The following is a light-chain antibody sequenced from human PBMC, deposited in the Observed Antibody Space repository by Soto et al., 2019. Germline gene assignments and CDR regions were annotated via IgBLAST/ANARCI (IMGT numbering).Light chain of an antibody. CDR3: QQYNNWPPYT. Sequence: EIXXTQSPATLSVSPGERATLSCRASQSVSSNLACYQQKPPQTPRLLIYGASTRATGIPARFSGSGSGTEFTLTISSLQSEDFAVYYCQQYNNWPPYTFGQGTKLEIK. CDR1: QSVSSN. J-gene: IGKJ2*01. CDR2: GAS. V-gene: IGKV3-15*01.